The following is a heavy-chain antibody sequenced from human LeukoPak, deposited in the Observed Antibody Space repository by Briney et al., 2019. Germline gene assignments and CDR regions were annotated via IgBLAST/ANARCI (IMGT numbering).Heavy chain of an antibody. CDR3: AKGIAAAGMVVHYYGMDV. J-gene: IGHJ6*02. V-gene: IGHV3-30*18. CDR1: GFIFSSYG. D-gene: IGHD6-13*01. CDR2: ISYDGSNK. Sequence: PGGSLRLSCAASGFIFSSYGMHWVRQAPGKGLEWVAVISYDGSNKYYADSVKGRFTISRDNSKNTLYLQMNSLRAEDTAVYYCAKGIAAAGMVVHYYGMDVWGQGTTVTVSS.